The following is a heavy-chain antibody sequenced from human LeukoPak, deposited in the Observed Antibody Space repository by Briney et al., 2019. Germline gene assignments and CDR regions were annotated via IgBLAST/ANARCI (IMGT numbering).Heavy chain of an antibody. V-gene: IGHV4-34*01. CDR1: GGSFSGYY. Sequence: SETLSLTCAVYGGSFSGYYWSWIRHPPGEGLEWIGEINHVGGTNYNPSLTSRVTISVATSKHQSSLTLSSVTAAHTAVYYCASTLPSSGYSSGWYHYYYYMDVWGKGTPVTVSS. CDR3: ASTLPSSGYSSGWYHYYYYMDV. J-gene: IGHJ6*03. D-gene: IGHD6-19*01. CDR2: INHVGGT.